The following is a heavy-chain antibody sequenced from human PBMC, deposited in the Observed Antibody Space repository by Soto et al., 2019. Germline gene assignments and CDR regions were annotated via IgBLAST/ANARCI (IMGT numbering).Heavy chain of an antibody. CDR3: AVGYSSNQGGAFDI. D-gene: IGHD6-13*01. V-gene: IGHV1-8*01. CDR2: MNPNSGNT. CDR1: GYTFTSYD. Sequence: QVQLVQSGAEVKKPGASVKVSCKASGYTFTSYDINWVRQATGQGLEWMGWMNPNSGNTGYAQKFQGRVTMTRNTXXGTAYMELSSLRSEDTAVYYCAVGYSSNQGGAFDIWGQGRMVTVSS. J-gene: IGHJ3*02.